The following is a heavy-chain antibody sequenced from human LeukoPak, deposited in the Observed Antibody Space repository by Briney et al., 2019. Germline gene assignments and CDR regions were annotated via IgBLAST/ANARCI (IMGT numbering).Heavy chain of an antibody. CDR2: ITAYNGNT. D-gene: IGHD3-3*01. J-gene: IGHJ3*02. CDR3: AREHITIFGVEPGAFDI. CDR1: GDTFTSYG. Sequence: ASVKVSCKASGDTFTSYGIIWVRQAPGQGLEWMGWITAYNGNTNYAQKLQGRVTLTTDTSTSTAYMELRSLRSDDTAVYYCAREHITIFGVEPGAFDIWGQGTMVTVSS. V-gene: IGHV1-18*01.